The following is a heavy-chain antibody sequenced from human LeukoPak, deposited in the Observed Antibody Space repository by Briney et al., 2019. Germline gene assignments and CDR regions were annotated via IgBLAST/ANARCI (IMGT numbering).Heavy chain of an antibody. V-gene: IGHV3-9*01. CDR2: ISWNSGSI. J-gene: IGHJ4*02. CDR1: GFTVSGDF. D-gene: IGHD5-12*01. Sequence: GGSLRLSCAASGFTVSGDFMSWVRQAPGKGLEWVSGISWNSGSIGHADSVKGRFTISRDNAKNSLYLQMNSLRAEDTALYYCAKGWLYFDYWGQGTLVTVSS. CDR3: AKGWLYFDY.